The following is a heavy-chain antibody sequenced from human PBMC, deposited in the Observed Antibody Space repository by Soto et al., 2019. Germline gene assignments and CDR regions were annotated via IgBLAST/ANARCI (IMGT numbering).Heavy chain of an antibody. J-gene: IGHJ5*02. CDR3: ARDFRPGLIVPTKSGFDP. D-gene: IGHD2-15*01. CDR2: ISNGGNT. Sequence: GGSLRLSCEASGFPFSTYAMTWVRQVPGKGLEWVSTISNGGNTEFAESVRGRFTVFRDNSKNTIYLQMSSLRAEDSAIYFCARDFRPGLIVPTKSGFDPWGQGTPVTVSS. CDR1: GFPFSTYA. V-gene: IGHV3-23*01.